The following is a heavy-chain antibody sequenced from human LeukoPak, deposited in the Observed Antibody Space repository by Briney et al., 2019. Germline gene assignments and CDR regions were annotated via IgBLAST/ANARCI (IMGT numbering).Heavy chain of an antibody. D-gene: IGHD6-19*01. CDR1: GGSLIGYY. CDR3: ARARSGWYFDY. Sequence: SETLSLTCTISGGSLIGYYWTWIRQPAGKGLEWIGRISSSGSTNYNPSLKSRATMSVDTSKNQVSLRLSSVTAADTAVYYCARARSGWYFDYWGQGNLVTVSS. CDR2: ISSSGST. J-gene: IGHJ4*02. V-gene: IGHV4-4*07.